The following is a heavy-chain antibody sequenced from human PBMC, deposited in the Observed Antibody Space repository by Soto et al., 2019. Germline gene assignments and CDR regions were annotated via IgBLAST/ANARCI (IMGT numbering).Heavy chain of an antibody. J-gene: IGHJ4*02. CDR1: GFTFSDHY. CDR2: TRNKANSYTT. CDR3: VAGGSSN. D-gene: IGHD1-26*01. V-gene: IGHV3-72*01. Sequence: EVQLVESGGGLVQPGGSLRLSGAASGFTFSDHYMDWVRQAPGKGLEWVGRTRNKANSYTTEYAASVKGRFTIARDDSKNSMYLQMNSLTTDDPAVYYCVAGGSSNWGQGTMVTVSS.